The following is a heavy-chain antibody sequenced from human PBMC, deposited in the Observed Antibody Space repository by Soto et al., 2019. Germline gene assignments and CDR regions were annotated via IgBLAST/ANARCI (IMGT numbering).Heavy chain of an antibody. CDR1: GGSISSYY. Sequence: SETLSLTCTVSGGSISSYYWSWIRQPPGKGLEWIGYIYYSGSTNYNPSLKSRVTISVDTSKNQFSLKLSSVTAADTAVYYCASYGDYDIGYFQHWGQGTLVTVSS. D-gene: IGHD4-17*01. CDR2: IYYSGST. J-gene: IGHJ1*01. CDR3: ASYGDYDIGYFQH. V-gene: IGHV4-59*01.